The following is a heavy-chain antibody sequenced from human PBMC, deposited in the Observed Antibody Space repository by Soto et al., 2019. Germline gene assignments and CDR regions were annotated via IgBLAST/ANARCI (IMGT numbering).Heavy chain of an antibody. V-gene: IGHV4-39*07. CDR1: GGSISSSSYY. CDR3: ARDKITGLFDY. J-gene: IGHJ4*02. Sequence: SETLSLTCTVSGGSISSSSYYWGWVRQPPGTGLEWIGEINHSGSTNYNPSLKSRVTISVDTSKNQFSLKLTSVTAADTAVYYCARDKITGLFDYWGQGTLVTVS. CDR2: INHSGST. D-gene: IGHD2-8*02.